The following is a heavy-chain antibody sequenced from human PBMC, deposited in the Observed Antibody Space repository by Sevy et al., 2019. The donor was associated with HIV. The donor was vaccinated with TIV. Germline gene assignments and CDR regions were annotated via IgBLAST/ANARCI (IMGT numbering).Heavy chain of an antibody. CDR2: IRSKTNSYAT. J-gene: IGHJ4*02. CDR3: TRRVGSTSEIDY. CDR1: GFTFSGSA. D-gene: IGHD2-2*01. V-gene: IGHV3-73*01. Sequence: SLRLSCAASGFTFSGSAMHWVRQAPGKGLEWVGRIRSKTNSYATEYGGSVKGRFTISRDDSKNKAYLQMNSLKIEDTAVYYCTRRVGSTSEIDYWGQGTLVTVSS.